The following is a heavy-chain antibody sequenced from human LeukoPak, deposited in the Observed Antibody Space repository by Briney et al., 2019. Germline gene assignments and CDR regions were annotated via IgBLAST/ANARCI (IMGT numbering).Heavy chain of an antibody. V-gene: IGHV3-33*01. Sequence: TGGSLRLSCAAAGFTFSSYDMHWVRQAPGKGLEWVALIRFDGSNKYYADSVKGRFSISRDNSKNTLYLQMNSLRAEDTAVYYCARERAYSSSWGYFDYWGQGTLVTVSS. D-gene: IGHD6-13*01. J-gene: IGHJ4*02. CDR3: ARERAYSSSWGYFDY. CDR2: IRFDGSNK. CDR1: GFTFSSYD.